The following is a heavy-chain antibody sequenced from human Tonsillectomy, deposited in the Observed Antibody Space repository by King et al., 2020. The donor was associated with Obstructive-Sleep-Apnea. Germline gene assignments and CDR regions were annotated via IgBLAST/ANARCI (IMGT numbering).Heavy chain of an antibody. CDR2: ISYDGSNK. J-gene: IGHJ4*02. D-gene: IGHD2-15*01. V-gene: IGHV3-30*18. Sequence: VQLVESGGGVVQPGRSLRLSCAASGFTFSSYGMHWVRQAPGKGLEWGAVISYDGSNKYYADSVKGRFTISRDNSKNTLYLQMNSLRAEDKAVYYCAKVQAVSGWWYFDYWGQGTLVTVSS. CDR3: AKVQAVSGWWYFDY. CDR1: GFTFSSYG.